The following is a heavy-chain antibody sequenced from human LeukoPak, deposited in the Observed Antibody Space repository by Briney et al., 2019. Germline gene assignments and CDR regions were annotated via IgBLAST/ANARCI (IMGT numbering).Heavy chain of an antibody. V-gene: IGHV4-30-4*01. CDR2: IYYSGST. J-gene: IGHJ6*02. CDR1: GGSISSGDYY. D-gene: IGHD2-21*02. CDR3: AREAYCGGDCYSGTNYGMGV. Sequence: SEALSLTCTVSGGSISSGDYYWSWIRQPPGKGLEWIGYIYYSGSTYYNPSLKSRVTISVDTSKNQFSLKLSSVTAADTAVYYCAREAYCGGDCYSGTNYGMGVWGQGTTVTVSS.